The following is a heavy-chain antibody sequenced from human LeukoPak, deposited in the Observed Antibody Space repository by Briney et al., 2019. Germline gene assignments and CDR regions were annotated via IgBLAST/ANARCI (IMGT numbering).Heavy chain of an antibody. CDR3: ARAKSDFWSGHNYYYYMDV. V-gene: IGHV1-2*04. J-gene: IGHJ6*03. D-gene: IGHD3-3*01. CDR2: INPNSGGT. CDR1: GYTFTGYY. Sequence: ASVKVSCKASGYTFTGYYMHWVRQAPGQGLEWMGWINPNSGGTNYAQKFQGWVTMTRDTSISTAYMELSRLRSDDTAVYYCARAKSDFWSGHNYYYYMDVWGKGTTVTVSS.